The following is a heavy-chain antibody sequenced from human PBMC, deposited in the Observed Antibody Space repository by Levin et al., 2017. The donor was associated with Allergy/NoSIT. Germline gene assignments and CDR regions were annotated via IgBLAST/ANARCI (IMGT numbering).Heavy chain of an antibody. CDR1: GFTFSSYG. D-gene: IGHD5-12*01. J-gene: IGHJ4*02. CDR2: ISYDGSNK. V-gene: IGHV3-30*18. CDR3: AKDLWGLSIVATMSDY. Sequence: PGGSLRLSCAASGFTFSSYGMHWVRQAPGKGLEWVAVISYDGSNKYYADSVKGRFTISRDNSKNTLYLQMNSLRAEDTAVYYCAKDLWGLSIVATMSDYWGQGTLVTVSS.